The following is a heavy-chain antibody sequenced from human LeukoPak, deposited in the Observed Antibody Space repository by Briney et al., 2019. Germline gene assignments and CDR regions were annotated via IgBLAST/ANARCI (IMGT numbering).Heavy chain of an antibody. V-gene: IGHV3-30*02. Sequence: GGSLRLSCAASGFPFSNYGMHWVRQTPGKGLEWVAFIRKDGSTVYNEDSVKGRFTISRDNSEGMVYLQMSSLRPEDTAVYYCAKDHPVFKYWGLGTLVTVSS. CDR2: IRKDGSTV. CDR1: GFPFSNYG. CDR3: AKDHPVFKY. J-gene: IGHJ4*02. D-gene: IGHD1-14*01.